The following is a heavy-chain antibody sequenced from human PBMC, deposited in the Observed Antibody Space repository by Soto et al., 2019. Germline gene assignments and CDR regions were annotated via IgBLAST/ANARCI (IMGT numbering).Heavy chain of an antibody. CDR1: GGSISSGDYY. V-gene: IGHV4-30-4*01. Sequence: QVQLQETGPGLVKPSQTLSLTCTVSGGSISSGDYYWSWIRQPPGKGLEWIGYIYHSGSTYYNPPLKSRVTISVDTAKNQCSLKLSSVTAADTAVYYCARERPDGARLDPWGQGTLVTVSS. J-gene: IGHJ5*02. CDR3: ARERPDGARLDP. D-gene: IGHD6-6*01. CDR2: IYHSGST.